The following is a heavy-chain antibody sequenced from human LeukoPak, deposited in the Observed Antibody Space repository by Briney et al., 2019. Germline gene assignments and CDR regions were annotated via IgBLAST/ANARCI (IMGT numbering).Heavy chain of an antibody. D-gene: IGHD3-10*01. CDR1: GGTFSSYA. CDR3: ARYGSGSYKLDY. CDR2: IIPIFGTA. J-gene: IGHJ4*02. V-gene: IGHV1-69*13. Sequence: SVKVSCKASGGTFSSYAISWVRQAPGQGLEWMGGIIPIFGTANYAQRFQGRVTITADEPTSTAYMELSSLRSEDTAVYYCARYGSGSYKLDYWGQGTLVTVSS.